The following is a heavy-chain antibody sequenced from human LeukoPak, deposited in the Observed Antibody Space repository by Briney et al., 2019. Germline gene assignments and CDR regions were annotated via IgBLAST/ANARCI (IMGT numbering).Heavy chain of an antibody. D-gene: IGHD3-3*01. CDR1: GDSISGSY. CDR3: ARDTLYGVEHYYDY. Sequence: SETLSLTCTVSGDSISGSYWSWIRQPPGKGLEWIGYIYSSGSTLYNPSLTSRVFISADTSKNQFSLKPTSVTAADTAVYYCARDTLYGVEHYYDYWGQGTLVTVSS. CDR2: IYSSGST. J-gene: IGHJ4*02. V-gene: IGHV4-59*01.